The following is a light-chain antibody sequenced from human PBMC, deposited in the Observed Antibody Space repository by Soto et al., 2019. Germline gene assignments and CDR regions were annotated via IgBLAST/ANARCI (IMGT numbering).Light chain of an antibody. CDR2: DAS. Sequence: EIVMTQFPATLSVSPGERATLSCRASQSVSSNLAWYQQKPGQAPRLLIYDASTRATSIPARFSGSGSGTEFTLTISSLQSEDFAVYFCQQYNNWPPSTFGQGTRLEIK. CDR3: QQYNNWPPST. J-gene: IGKJ5*01. V-gene: IGKV3-15*01. CDR1: QSVSSN.